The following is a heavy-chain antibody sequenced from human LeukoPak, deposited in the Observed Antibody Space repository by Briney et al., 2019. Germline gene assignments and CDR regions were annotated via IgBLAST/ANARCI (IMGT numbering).Heavy chain of an antibody. CDR1: GGSISRYY. V-gene: IGHV4-4*07. D-gene: IGHD3-10*01. J-gene: IGHJ4*02. Sequence: SETLSLTCTVSGGSISRYYWNWIRQCAGKRLEWIGRIDPSGSTNYNPSLKSRVTMSVDTSTNQFSLKLISVTAADTAVYYCAVYGSEGRDDFWGQGTLVTVSS. CDR3: AVYGSEGRDDF. CDR2: IDPSGST.